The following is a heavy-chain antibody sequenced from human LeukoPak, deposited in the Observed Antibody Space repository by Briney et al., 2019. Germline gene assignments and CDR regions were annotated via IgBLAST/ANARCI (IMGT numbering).Heavy chain of an antibody. V-gene: IGHV5-51*01. CDR1: GDNFNNYW. D-gene: IGHD6-13*01. J-gene: IGHJ4*02. CDR3: ARSIAAAGTDY. CDR2: IYLDDSET. Sequence: GESLKISCKGGGDNFNNYWIVWVRQMPGKGLEWMGVIYLDDSETKYSPSFQGQVTISADKSISTAYLQWSSLKASDTAMYYCARSIAAAGTDYWGQGTLVTVSS.